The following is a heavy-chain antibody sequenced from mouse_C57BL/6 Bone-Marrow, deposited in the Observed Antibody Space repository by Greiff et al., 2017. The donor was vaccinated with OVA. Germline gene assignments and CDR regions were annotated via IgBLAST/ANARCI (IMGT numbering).Heavy chain of an antibody. Sequence: EVKLVESEGGLVQPGSSMKLSCTASGFTFSDYYMAWVRQVPGKGLEWVAHINYDGSSTYYLDSLKSRFIISRDNAKNILYLQMSSLKSEDTATYYCARDGLEYYGSRYWYFDVWGTGTTVTVSS. CDR1: GFTFSDYY. J-gene: IGHJ1*03. CDR3: ARDGLEYYGSRYWYFDV. D-gene: IGHD1-1*01. CDR2: INYDGSST. V-gene: IGHV5-16*01.